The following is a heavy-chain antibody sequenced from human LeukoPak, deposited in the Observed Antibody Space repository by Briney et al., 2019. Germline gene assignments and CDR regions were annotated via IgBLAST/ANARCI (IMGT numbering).Heavy chain of an antibody. CDR2: IYSGGVV. J-gene: IGHJ4*02. CDR3: ARNLHFDY. V-gene: IGHV3-53*01. Sequence: GGSLRLSCACSGFIVSSSHMSWVRQAPGKGLEWVSAIYSGGVVYYVDSVRGRFTISRDNSKNTLYLQMNSLRAEDTAVYYCARNLHFDYWGQGTLITVSS. CDR1: GFIVSSSH.